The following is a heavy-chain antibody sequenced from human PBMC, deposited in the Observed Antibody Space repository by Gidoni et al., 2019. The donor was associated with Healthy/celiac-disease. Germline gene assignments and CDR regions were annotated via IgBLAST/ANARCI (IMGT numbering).Heavy chain of an antibody. CDR1: GFTFSSYG. CDR2: IAYDGSNK. Sequence: QVQLVESGGGVVQPGRSLRLSCAASGFTFSSYGMHWVRQAPGQGLELVAVIAYDGSNKYYADSVKGRFTISRDNSKNTLYLQMNSLRAEDTAVYYCAKSFSLGNWNWPNGDVDYWGQGTLVTVSS. V-gene: IGHV3-30*18. J-gene: IGHJ4*02. CDR3: AKSFSLGNWNWPNGDVDY. D-gene: IGHD1-1*01.